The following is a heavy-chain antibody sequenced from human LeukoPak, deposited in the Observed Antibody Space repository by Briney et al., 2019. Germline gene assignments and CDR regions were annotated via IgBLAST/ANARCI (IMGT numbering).Heavy chain of an antibody. D-gene: IGHD2-15*01. J-gene: IGHJ5*02. CDR1: GIAFAGSA. CDR3: IRHIESLAPDR. CDR2: VRSQEKNYAT. Sequence: PGGSLRLSCAASGIAFAGSAVHWVRQASGKGLEWVGCVRSQEKNYATIYGASVKGRFIISRDESRNTASLQMNSLRIEDTAVYFCIRHIESLAPDRWGQGTLVTVSS. V-gene: IGHV3-73*01.